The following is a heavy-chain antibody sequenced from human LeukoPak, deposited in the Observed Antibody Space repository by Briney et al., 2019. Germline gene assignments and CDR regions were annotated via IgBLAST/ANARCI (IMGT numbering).Heavy chain of an antibody. J-gene: IGHJ4*02. CDR2: IHTDGNT. V-gene: IGHV4-4*07. Sequence: SSETLSLTCLVSGGSINPYHWSWIRQPAGGGLQWLGQIHTDGNTNYNPSLKGRLAMSVDTSKNQLSLDLSSVTAADTAVYYCAGRAQTTGWSFDFWGQGALVTVSS. CDR3: AGRAQTTGWSFDF. CDR1: GGSINPYH. D-gene: IGHD6-19*01.